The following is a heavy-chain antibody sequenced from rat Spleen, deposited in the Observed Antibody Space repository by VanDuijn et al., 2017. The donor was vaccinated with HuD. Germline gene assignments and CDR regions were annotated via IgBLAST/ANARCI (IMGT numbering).Heavy chain of an antibody. CDR1: GFTFSDYY. CDR3: ARHPRYFDF. CDR2: ISPTGGSST. J-gene: IGHJ1*01. V-gene: IGHV5-25*01. Sequence: EVQLVESGGGLVQPGRSLKLSCAASGFTFSDYYMAWVRQAPKKGLEWVASISPTGGSSTYYRDSVKGRFTISRDNAKSTLYLQMDSLRSEDTATYYCARHPRYFDFWGPGTMVTVSS.